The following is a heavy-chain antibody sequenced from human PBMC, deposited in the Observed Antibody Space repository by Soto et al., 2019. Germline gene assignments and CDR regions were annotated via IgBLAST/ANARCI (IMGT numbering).Heavy chain of an antibody. Sequence: SDTCRVGDGSSSGYSWSRIRKQPGKGLEWIGEINHSGSTNYNPSLKSRVTISVDTSKNQFSLKLSSVTAADTAVYYCARASTVRCSGGSYRYNWFDPWGQGTLVTVSS. CDR1: DGSSSGYS. CDR3: ARASTVRCSGGSYRYNWFDP. D-gene: IGHD2-15*01. J-gene: IGHJ5*02. V-gene: IGHV4-34*01. CDR2: INHSGST.